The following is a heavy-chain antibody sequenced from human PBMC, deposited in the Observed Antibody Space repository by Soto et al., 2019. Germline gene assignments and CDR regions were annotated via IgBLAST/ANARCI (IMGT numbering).Heavy chain of an antibody. V-gene: IGHV3-15*07. Sequence: EVQLVESGGGLVKPGGSLRLSCAASGFTFSNAWMYWVRQAPGKGLEWVGRIKSKTDGGTTDYAAPVKGRFTISRDDSKNTLYLQMNSLKTEDTAVYYCTTEGDGGYYPFDYWGQGTLVTVSS. CDR3: TTEGDGGYYPFDY. J-gene: IGHJ4*02. CDR1: GFTFSNAW. CDR2: IKSKTDGGTT. D-gene: IGHD3-22*01.